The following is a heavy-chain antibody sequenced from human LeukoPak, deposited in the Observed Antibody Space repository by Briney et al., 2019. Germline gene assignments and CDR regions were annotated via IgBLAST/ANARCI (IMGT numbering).Heavy chain of an antibody. V-gene: IGHV1-8*01. CDR2: MNPNSGNT. CDR3: ARVIRRDGYKSSLHY. CDR1: GYTFTSYD. Sequence: GASVKVPCKACGYTFTSYDINWVRQATGQGLEWMGWMNPNSGNTGYAQKFQGRVTMTRNTSIRTAYMELSSLRSEDTAVYYCARVIRRDGYKSSLHYCPQGTLVSVSS. J-gene: IGHJ4*02. D-gene: IGHD5-24*01.